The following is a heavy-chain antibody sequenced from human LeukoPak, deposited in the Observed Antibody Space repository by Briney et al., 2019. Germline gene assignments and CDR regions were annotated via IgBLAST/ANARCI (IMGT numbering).Heavy chain of an antibody. D-gene: IGHD1-26*01. V-gene: IGHV3-74*01. CDR1: GFTFSSYW. J-gene: IGHJ4*02. Sequence: GGSLRLSCAASGFTFSSYWMHWVRQAPGKGLVWVSRINSDGSSTSYADSVKGRFTISRDNAKNTLYLQMNSLRAEDTAVYYCAGSGSYRNYGYWGQGTLVTVSS. CDR3: AGSGSYRNYGY. CDR2: INSDGSST.